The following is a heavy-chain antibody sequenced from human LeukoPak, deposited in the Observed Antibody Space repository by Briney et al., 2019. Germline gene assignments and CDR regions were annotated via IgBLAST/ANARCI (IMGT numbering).Heavy chain of an antibody. J-gene: IGHJ4*02. Sequence: SETLSLTCAVYGGSFSGYYWSWIRQPPGEGLEWIGEINHSGSTNYNPSLKSRVTMSVDTSKNQFSLKLRSVTAADTAVYYCASEYYYDTSGYYSLASWGQGHLVTVSS. V-gene: IGHV4-34*01. CDR2: INHSGST. D-gene: IGHD3-22*01. CDR3: ASEYYYDTSGYYSLAS. CDR1: GGSFSGYY.